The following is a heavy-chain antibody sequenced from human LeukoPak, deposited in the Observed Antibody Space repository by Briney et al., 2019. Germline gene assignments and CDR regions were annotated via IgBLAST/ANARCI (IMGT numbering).Heavy chain of an antibody. J-gene: IGHJ3*02. D-gene: IGHD3-10*01. CDR2: INPNSGGT. CDR3: ARDLRGITMVRGVFDTFDI. Sequence: ASVKVSFKASGYTFTGYYMHWVRQAPGQGLEWMGWINPNSGGTNYAQKFQGRVTMTRETSISTAYMELSRLIPDDTAVYYCARDLRGITMVRGVFDTFDIWGQGTKVTVSS. CDR1: GYTFTGYY. V-gene: IGHV1-2*02.